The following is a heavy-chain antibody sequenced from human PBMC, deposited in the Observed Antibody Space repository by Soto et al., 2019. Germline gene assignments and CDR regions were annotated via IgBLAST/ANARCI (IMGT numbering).Heavy chain of an antibody. V-gene: IGHV4-59*08. CDR3: ARNLGARAGNGGWFDP. CDR2: IYYSGST. J-gene: IGHJ5*02. CDR1: GGSISSYY. Sequence: SETLSLTCTVSGGSISSYYWSWIRQPPGKGLEWIGYIYYSGSTNYNPSLKSRVTISVDTSKNQFSLKLSSVTAADTAVYYCARNLGARAGNGGWFDPWGQGTLVTVSS. D-gene: IGHD6-13*01.